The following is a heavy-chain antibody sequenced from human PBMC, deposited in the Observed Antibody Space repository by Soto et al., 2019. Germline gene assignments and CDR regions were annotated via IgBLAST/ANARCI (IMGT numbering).Heavy chain of an antibody. J-gene: IGHJ4*02. CDR2: ISGSGGST. Sequence: GGSLRLSCAASGFTFSSYAMSWVRQAPGKGLEWVSAISGSGGSTYYADSGKGRFTISRDNSKNTLYLQMNSLRAEDTAVYYCAKITMIVVAPDYWGQGTLVTVSS. D-gene: IGHD3-22*01. CDR1: GFTFSSYA. V-gene: IGHV3-23*01. CDR3: AKITMIVVAPDY.